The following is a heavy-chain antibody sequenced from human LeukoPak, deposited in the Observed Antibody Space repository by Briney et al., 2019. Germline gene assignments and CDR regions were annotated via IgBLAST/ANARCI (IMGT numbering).Heavy chain of an antibody. D-gene: IGHD3-10*01. CDR1: GGSITDYD. J-gene: IGHJ6*03. Sequence: PSETLSLTCALSGGSITDYDYNWVRQPPGKGLEGMGEINHRGSTTYNPSLKSRVIIAVDTSKNQFSLKLTSVPAADTAVYYCARVGDLFGAHRVRGLPPDYYYMDVWGKGTTVTVSS. V-gene: IGHV4-34*01. CDR2: INHRGST. CDR3: ARVGDLFGAHRVRGLPPDYYYMDV.